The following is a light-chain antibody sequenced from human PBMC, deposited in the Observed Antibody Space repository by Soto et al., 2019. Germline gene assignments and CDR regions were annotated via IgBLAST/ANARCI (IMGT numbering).Light chain of an antibody. CDR3: AAWDDSLNGVV. J-gene: IGLJ2*01. CDR1: SSNIGRNT. CDR2: TNN. Sequence: QSVLTQAPSASGTPGQRVTISCSGSSSNIGRNTVNWYQQIPGMAPKLLIYTNNQRPSGVPDRFSGSKSGTSASLAISGLQSEDEANYHCAAWDDSLNGVVFGGGTKLTVL. V-gene: IGLV1-44*01.